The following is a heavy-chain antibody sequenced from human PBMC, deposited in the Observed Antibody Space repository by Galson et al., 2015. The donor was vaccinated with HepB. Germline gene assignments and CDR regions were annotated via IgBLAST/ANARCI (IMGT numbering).Heavy chain of an antibody. D-gene: IGHD3-16*02. CDR3: ATPKMPYHYYFDY. Sequence: SLRLSCAASGFTFSSYEMNWVRQAPGKGLEWISYISNSGATIYYADSVKGRFTISRDNAKNSMYLQMDSLRAEDTAVYYCATPKMPYHYYFDYWGQGALVTVSS. CDR2: ISNSGATI. V-gene: IGHV3-48*03. J-gene: IGHJ4*02. CDR1: GFTFSSYE.